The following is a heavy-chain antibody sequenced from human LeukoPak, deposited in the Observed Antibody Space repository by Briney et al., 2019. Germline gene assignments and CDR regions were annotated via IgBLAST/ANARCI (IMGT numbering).Heavy chain of an antibody. Sequence: GGSLRLSCAASGFTFSSYAMHWVRQAPGKGLEWVALIWYDGNKKYYADSVKGRFTISRDYSKNTLYLQMNSLRAEDTAVYYCAREFGIAVAAVIGYWGQGTLVTVSS. CDR1: GFTFSSYA. J-gene: IGHJ4*02. CDR2: IWYDGNKK. D-gene: IGHD6-19*01. V-gene: IGHV3-33*08. CDR3: AREFGIAVAAVIGY.